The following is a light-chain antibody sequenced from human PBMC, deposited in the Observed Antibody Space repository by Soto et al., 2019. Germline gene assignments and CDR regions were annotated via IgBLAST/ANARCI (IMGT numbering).Light chain of an antibody. J-gene: IGKJ1*01. Sequence: DIVMTQSPDSLAVSLGERATINCKSSQSVLYSSNNKNFLTWYQQKPGQPPKLLIYWASTRGSGVPDRFSGSGSGTDFTLTISSLQAEDVAVYYCQQYYSIPWTFGQGTKVEIK. V-gene: IGKV4-1*01. CDR2: WAS. CDR3: QQYYSIPWT. CDR1: QSVLYSSNNKNF.